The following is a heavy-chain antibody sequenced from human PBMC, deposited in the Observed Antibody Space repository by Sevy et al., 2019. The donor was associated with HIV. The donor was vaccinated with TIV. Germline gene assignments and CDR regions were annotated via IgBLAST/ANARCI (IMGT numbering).Heavy chain of an antibody. CDR3: ARDVGCSSATCFVGYFYYGTDV. D-gene: IGHD2-2*01. CDR1: GGPISSGGYY. CDR2: IYYSGST. Sequence: SETLSLTCTVSGGPISSGGYYWSWIRQYPGKGLEWIGYIYYSGSTYYNPTLRSRVPISLNTSKNQFSRRLRSVTAADTAGYYCARDVGCSSATCFVGYFYYGTDVWGQGTTVTVSS. J-gene: IGHJ6*02. V-gene: IGHV4-31*03.